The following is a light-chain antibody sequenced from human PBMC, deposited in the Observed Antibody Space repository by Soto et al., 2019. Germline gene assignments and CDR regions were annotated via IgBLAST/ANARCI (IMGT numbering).Light chain of an antibody. CDR3: QKYNSAMWT. J-gene: IGKJ1*01. Sequence: DSQSAQATYSLSASGRARFTITCRASQGISNYLAWYQQKPGKVPNLLIYAASTLQSGVPSRFSGSGSGTDFTLTISSLQPEDVATYYCQKYNSAMWTFGQGTKVDIK. CDR1: QGISNY. V-gene: IGKV1-27*01. CDR2: AAS.